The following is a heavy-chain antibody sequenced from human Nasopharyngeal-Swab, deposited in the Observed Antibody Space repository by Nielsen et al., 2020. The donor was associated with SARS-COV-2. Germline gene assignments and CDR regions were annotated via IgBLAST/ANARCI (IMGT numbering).Heavy chain of an antibody. Sequence: RQAPGKGLEWIGYIYYSGSAYYNPSLKSRVTISVDTSKNQFSLKLSSVTAADTAVYYCAKDETYYDFWSGYFRWFDPWGQGTLVTVSS. V-gene: IGHV4-31*02. D-gene: IGHD3-3*01. CDR3: AKDETYYDFWSGYFRWFDP. CDR2: IYYSGSA. J-gene: IGHJ5*02.